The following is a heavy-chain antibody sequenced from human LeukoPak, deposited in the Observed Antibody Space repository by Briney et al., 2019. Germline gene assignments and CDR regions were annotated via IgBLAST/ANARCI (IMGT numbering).Heavy chain of an antibody. J-gene: IGHJ4*02. CDR1: GGSIISYY. Sequence: SETLSLTCTVSGGSIISYYWSWIRQPPGKGRDWIGYIYDSGSTNYNPSLKSRVTISVDTSKNQFSLNLSSVTAADTAVYYCAGGSGWPHFDYWGQGALVTVSS. CDR2: IYDSGST. D-gene: IGHD6-19*01. V-gene: IGHV4-59*01. CDR3: AGGSGWPHFDY.